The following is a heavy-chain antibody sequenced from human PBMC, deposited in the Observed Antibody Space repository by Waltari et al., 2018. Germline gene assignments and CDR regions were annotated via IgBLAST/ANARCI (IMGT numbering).Heavy chain of an antibody. J-gene: IGHJ6*02. V-gene: IGHV3-30*18. CDR1: GXTFNDFX. D-gene: IGHD3-16*01. CDR2: IAFDGKNX. Sequence: QPQLVESXGGVVWPGRSLRLSCXASGXTFNDFXMPWVRQGPGKGLWCVALIAFDGKNXKYADSVKGRCTXSRXKSXXXVXLQMNSLXXXDTAXYYCAKNMIRXLNGLDDXGQGTTVSVXS. CDR3: AKNMIRXLNGLDD.